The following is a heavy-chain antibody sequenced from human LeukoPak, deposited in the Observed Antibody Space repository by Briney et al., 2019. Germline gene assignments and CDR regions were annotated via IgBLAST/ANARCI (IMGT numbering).Heavy chain of an antibody. Sequence: PGGSLRLSCAASGFTFSSYAMSWVRQAPGKGLEWVSAISGSGGSTYYADSVKGRFTISRDNSKNTLYLQMNSLRAEDTAVYYCAKDITIFGVVMDDAFDIWGQGTMVTVSS. CDR1: GFTFSSYA. CDR2: ISGSGGST. V-gene: IGHV3-23*01. J-gene: IGHJ3*02. D-gene: IGHD3-3*01. CDR3: AKDITIFGVVMDDAFDI.